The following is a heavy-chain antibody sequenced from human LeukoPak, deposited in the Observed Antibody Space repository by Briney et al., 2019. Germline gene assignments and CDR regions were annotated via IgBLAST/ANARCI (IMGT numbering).Heavy chain of an antibody. V-gene: IGHV1-3*01. CDR2: INAGNGNT. Sequence: ASVKVSCKASGYTFTSYAMHWVRQAPGQRLEWMGWINAGNGNTKYSQKFQGRVTITRDTSASTAYMELSSLRSEDTAVYYCARDRVIAVAFHAFDIWGQGTMVTVSS. CDR3: ARDRVIAVAFHAFDI. D-gene: IGHD6-19*01. CDR1: GYTFTSYA. J-gene: IGHJ3*02.